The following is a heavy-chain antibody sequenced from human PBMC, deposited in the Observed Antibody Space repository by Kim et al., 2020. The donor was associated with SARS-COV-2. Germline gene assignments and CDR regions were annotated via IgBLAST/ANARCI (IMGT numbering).Heavy chain of an antibody. Sequence: DGANTEYAGSVRGRFTISRENSKSMVYLQMNSLGAEDTALYYCTTAFEYWGQGTLVTVSS. CDR3: TTAFEY. V-gene: IGHV3-74*03. J-gene: IGHJ4*02. CDR2: DGANT.